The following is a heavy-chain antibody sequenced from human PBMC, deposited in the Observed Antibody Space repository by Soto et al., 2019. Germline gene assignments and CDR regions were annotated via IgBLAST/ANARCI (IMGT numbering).Heavy chain of an antibody. J-gene: IGHJ3*01. Sequence: QVQLVQSGAEVKKPGSSVKVSCKTSGGTFSSHALTWLRQAPGQGLEWMGGIIPMFGTTYTSQKFQGRVAISADETTRTWELSSLRSEETAVYFCERCDVCYPGGDDAFDLWGQGTTVIVSS. CDR2: IIPMFGTT. D-gene: IGHD2-21*02. CDR1: GGTFSSHA. CDR3: ERCDVCYPGGDDAFDL. V-gene: IGHV1-69*01.